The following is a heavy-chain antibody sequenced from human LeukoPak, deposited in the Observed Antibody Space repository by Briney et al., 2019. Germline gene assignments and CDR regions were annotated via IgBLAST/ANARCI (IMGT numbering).Heavy chain of an antibody. J-gene: IGHJ5*02. D-gene: IGHD3-22*01. CDR1: GYTFIDYY. CDR3: ARGYAGSGYYNWFDP. V-gene: IGHV1-2*02. CDR2: INPNIGGT. Sequence: GASVKVSCKTSGYTFIDYYIHWVRQAPGQGLEWMAWINPNIGGTNYAQEFQGRVTLTRDTSITTAYMELSRLRSDDTAVYYCARGYAGSGYYNWFDPWGQGTLVTVSS.